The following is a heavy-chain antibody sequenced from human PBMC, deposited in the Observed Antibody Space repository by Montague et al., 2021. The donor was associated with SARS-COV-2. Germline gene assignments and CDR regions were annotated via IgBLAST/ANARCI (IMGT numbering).Heavy chain of an antibody. Sequence: SETLSLTCTVSGGSISSSSYYWGWIRQPPGKGLEWIGSIYYSGSTYYXPSLKSRVTISVDTSKNQFSLKLSSVTAADTAVYYCARVGRQQLVRLSGMDVWCQGTTVTVSS. CDR2: IYYSGST. J-gene: IGHJ6*02. D-gene: IGHD6-13*01. V-gene: IGHV4-39*07. CDR3: ARVGRQQLVRLSGMDV. CDR1: GGSISSSSYY.